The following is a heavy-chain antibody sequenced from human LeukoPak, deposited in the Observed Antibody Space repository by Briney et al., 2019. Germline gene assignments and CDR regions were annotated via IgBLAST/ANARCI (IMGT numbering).Heavy chain of an antibody. J-gene: IGHJ4*02. CDR3: ARDPPYSSSWYAPDY. Sequence: SGGSLRPSCAASGFSLSDSHMNWIRQAPGKGLEWVSAISGSGGSTYYADSVKGRFTISRDNAKNSLYLQMNSLRAEDTAVYYCARDPPYSSSWYAPDYWGQGTLVTVSS. D-gene: IGHD6-13*01. V-gene: IGHV3-11*04. CDR2: ISGSGGST. CDR1: GFSLSDSH.